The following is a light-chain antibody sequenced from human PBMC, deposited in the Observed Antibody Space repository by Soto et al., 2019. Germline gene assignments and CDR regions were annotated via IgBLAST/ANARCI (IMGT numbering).Light chain of an antibody. CDR3: QQSYSTPT. CDR2: AAS. V-gene: IGKV1-39*01. CDR1: QSISSY. Sequence: DILMTQSPSSVCASVGDRVTMTCRASQSISSYLNWYQQKPGKAPKLLIYAASSLQSGVPSRFSGSGSGTDFTLTIISLQPEDFATYYCQQSYSTPTFGQGTKLEIK. J-gene: IGKJ2*01.